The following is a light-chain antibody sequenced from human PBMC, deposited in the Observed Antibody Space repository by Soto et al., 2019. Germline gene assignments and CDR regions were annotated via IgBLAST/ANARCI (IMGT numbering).Light chain of an antibody. V-gene: IGKV3-20*01. CDR1: QSIRSPF. CDR2: GAS. Sequence: EIVLTQSPATLSLSPGERATLSCRASQSIRSPFLAWYQQKPGQAPRLFIHGASSRATGIPDRFSGSGSWTDFTLTISRLEAEDFAVYYCGSDEWTFGQGTKVE. CDR3: GSDEWT. J-gene: IGKJ1*01.